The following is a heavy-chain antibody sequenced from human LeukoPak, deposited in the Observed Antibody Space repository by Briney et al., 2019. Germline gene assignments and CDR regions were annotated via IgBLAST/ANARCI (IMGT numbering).Heavy chain of an antibody. V-gene: IGHV3-30*04. CDR1: GFTFSSYA. CDR2: ISYDGSNK. Sequence: AGGSLRLSCAASGFTFSSYAMHWVRQAPGKGLEWVAVISYDGSNKYYADSVKGRFTISRDNSKNTLYLQMNSLRAEDTAVYYCARDVLGLWFGESHLYFDYWGQGTLVTVSS. D-gene: IGHD3-10*01. J-gene: IGHJ4*02. CDR3: ARDVLGLWFGESHLYFDY.